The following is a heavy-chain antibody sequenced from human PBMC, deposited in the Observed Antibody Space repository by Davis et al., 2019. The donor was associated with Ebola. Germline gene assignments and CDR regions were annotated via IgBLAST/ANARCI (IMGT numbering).Heavy chain of an antibody. D-gene: IGHD6-13*01. J-gene: IGHJ6*02. V-gene: IGHV4-59*01. CDR2: IYYSGST. Sequence: SETLSLTCTVSGGSISSYYWSWIRQPPGKGLEWIGYIYYSGSTNYNPSLKSRVTISVDTSKNQFSLKLSSVTAADTAVYYCARVPPGPPAAVGGMDVWGQGTTVTVSS. CDR1: GGSISSYY. CDR3: ARVPPGPPAAVGGMDV.